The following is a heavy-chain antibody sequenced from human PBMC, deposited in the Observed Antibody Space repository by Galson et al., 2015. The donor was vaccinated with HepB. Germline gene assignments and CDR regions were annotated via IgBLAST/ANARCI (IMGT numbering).Heavy chain of an antibody. V-gene: IGHV3-48*04. CDR2: ISSSSSTI. CDR3: ARDPHWGSSWHHNDLDY. D-gene: IGHD3-16*01. CDR1: GFTFSSYS. J-gene: IGHJ4*02. Sequence: SLRLSCAASGFTFSSYSMNWVRQAPGKGLEWVSYISSSSSTIYYADSVKGRFTISRDNAKNSLYLQMNSLRAEDTAVYYCARDPHWGSSWHHNDLDYWGQGTLVTVSS.